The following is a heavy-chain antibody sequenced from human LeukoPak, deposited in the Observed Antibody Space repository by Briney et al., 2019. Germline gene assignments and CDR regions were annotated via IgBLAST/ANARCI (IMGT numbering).Heavy chain of an antibody. CDR1: GYTFTSYD. CDR3: ARGSFDAFDI. Sequence: ASVRVSCKASGYTFTSYDINWVRQAPGQGLEWMGWMNPNSGNTVYAQKFQGRVTITRNTSISTAYMELSSLRSEDTAVYYCARGSFDAFDIWGQGTMVTVSS. CDR2: MNPNSGNT. J-gene: IGHJ3*02. V-gene: IGHV1-8*03.